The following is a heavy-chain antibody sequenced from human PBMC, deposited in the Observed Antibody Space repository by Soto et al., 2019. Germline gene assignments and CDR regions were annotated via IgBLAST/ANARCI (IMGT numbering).Heavy chain of an antibody. CDR2: IFSNDDK. Sequence: QVTLKESGPVLVKPTETLTLTCTVSGLSLSSGRLGVSWIRQPPGKALEWLAHIFSNDDKSYSTSLRSRLTISTDTSRGQVVLTMTNMDPMDSATSYCALIKDCSRTDCYLASFDPWGQGTLVTVSS. V-gene: IGHV2-26*01. CDR1: GLSLSSGRLG. D-gene: IGHD2-2*01. J-gene: IGHJ5*02. CDR3: ALIKDCSRTDCYLASFDP.